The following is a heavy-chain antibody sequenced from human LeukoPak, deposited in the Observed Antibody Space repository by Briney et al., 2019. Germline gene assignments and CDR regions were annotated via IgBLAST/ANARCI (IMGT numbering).Heavy chain of an antibody. D-gene: IGHD2-15*01. V-gene: IGHV5-51*01. J-gene: IGHJ6*02. CDR1: GYSFTSYW. CDR2: IYPGDSDT. CDR3: ARQDGYCSGGSCYSHYYGMDV. Sequence: GESLKISCKGSGYSFTSYWIGWVRQMPGKGLEWMGIIYPGDSDTRYSPSFQGQVTISADKSISTAYLQWSSLKASDTAMYYCARQDGYCSGGSCYSHYYGMDVWGQGTTVTVSS.